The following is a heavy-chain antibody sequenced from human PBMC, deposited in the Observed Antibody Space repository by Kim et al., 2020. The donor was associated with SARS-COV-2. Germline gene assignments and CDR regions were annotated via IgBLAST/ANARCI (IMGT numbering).Heavy chain of an antibody. CDR2: IGRSGSAI. Sequence: GGSLRLSCAVSGLTFSNTDMHWVRQAPGKGLEWIAYIGRSGSAIVYADSVKGRFTISRDEAKNSIFLQMNSLRDEDTAVYYCARDRTAFDYWGQGTLVNVSS. J-gene: IGHJ4*02. CDR1: GLTFSNTD. V-gene: IGHV3-48*02. CDR3: ARDRTAFDY. D-gene: IGHD1-1*01.